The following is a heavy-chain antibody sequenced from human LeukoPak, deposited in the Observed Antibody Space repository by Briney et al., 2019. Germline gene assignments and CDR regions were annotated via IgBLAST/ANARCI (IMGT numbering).Heavy chain of an antibody. V-gene: IGHV3-21*01. CDR2: ISRGSSDI. D-gene: IGHD3-22*01. Sequence: GGSLRLSCAAPSSIFSSHTMNWVRQAPGKGLEWVSSISRGSSDIKYADSVRGRFIISRDNAKNSLFLQLNSLRDEDMGFYYCAGEYDSKGRFDWWGQGTLVTVSS. CDR3: AGEYDSKGRFDW. CDR1: SSIFSSHT. J-gene: IGHJ4*02.